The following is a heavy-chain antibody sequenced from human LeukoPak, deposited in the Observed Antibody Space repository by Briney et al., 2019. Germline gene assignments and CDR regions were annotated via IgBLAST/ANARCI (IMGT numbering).Heavy chain of an antibody. D-gene: IGHD3-22*01. CDR2: ISYDGSNK. CDR1: GFTFSSYG. CDR3: AKDLRYYYESSGPDY. V-gene: IGHV3-30*18. Sequence: PGGSLRPSCAASGFTFSSYGMHWVRQAPGKGLEWVAVISYDGSNKYYADSVKGRFTISRDNSKNTLYLQMNSLRAEDTAVYYCAKDLRYYYESSGPDYWGQGTLVTVSS. J-gene: IGHJ4*02.